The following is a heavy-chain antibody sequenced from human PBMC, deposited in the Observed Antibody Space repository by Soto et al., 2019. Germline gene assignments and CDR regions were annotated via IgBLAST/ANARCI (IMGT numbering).Heavy chain of an antibody. CDR2: IIPIFGTA. CDR1: GGTFSSYA. V-gene: IGHV1-69*01. Sequence: QVQLVQSGAEVKKPGSSVKVSCKASGGTFSSYAISWVRQAPGQALEWMGGIIPIFGTANYAQKFQGRVTITAEESTSTAYMELSSLRSEDTAVYYCARGVRGSYYFSGFDYWGQGTLVTVSS. D-gene: IGHD1-26*01. CDR3: ARGVRGSYYFSGFDY. J-gene: IGHJ4*02.